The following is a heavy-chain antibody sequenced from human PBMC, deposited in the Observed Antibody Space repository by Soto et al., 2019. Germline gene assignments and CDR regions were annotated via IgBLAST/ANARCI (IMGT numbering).Heavy chain of an antibody. CDR2: INAGNGNT. CDR1: GYTFTSYA. J-gene: IGHJ4*02. CDR3: ASSSGSYWQLNY. V-gene: IGHV1-3*01. Sequence: QVQLVQSGAEVKKPGASVKVSCKASGYTFTSYAMHWVRQAPGQRLEWMGWINAGNGNTKYSQKFQGRVTITRDTSASTAYMELSSLRSEDTSVYYCASSSGSYWQLNYWGQGTLVTVSS. D-gene: IGHD1-26*01.